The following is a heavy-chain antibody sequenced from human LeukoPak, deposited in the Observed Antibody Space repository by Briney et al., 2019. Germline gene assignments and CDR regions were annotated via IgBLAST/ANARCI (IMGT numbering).Heavy chain of an antibody. CDR1: GDSISGYY. CDR2: IYYFGST. V-gene: IGHV4-59*01. D-gene: IGHD1-14*01. CDR3: AREVFSDRRIDY. J-gene: IGHJ4*02. Sequence: SETLSLTCTGSGDSISGYYWSWIRQPPGKGLEWIGHIYYFGSTNYNPSLKSRVTISVDTSKNQFSLKLSSVTAAGTAVYYCAREVFSDRRIDYWGQGTLVTVSS.